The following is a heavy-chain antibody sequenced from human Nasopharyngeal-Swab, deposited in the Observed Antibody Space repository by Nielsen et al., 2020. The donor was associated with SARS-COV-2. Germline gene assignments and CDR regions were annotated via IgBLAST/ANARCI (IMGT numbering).Heavy chain of an antibody. V-gene: IGHV4-39*01. J-gene: IGHJ4*02. D-gene: IGHD3-22*01. CDR3: ARPGYDSSGYTSYFDY. Sequence: RQAPGKGLEWIGSIYYSGSTYYNPSLMSRVTISVDTSKNQFSLKLSSVTAADTAVYYCARPGYDSSGYTSYFDYWGQGTLVPSPQ. CDR2: IYYSGST.